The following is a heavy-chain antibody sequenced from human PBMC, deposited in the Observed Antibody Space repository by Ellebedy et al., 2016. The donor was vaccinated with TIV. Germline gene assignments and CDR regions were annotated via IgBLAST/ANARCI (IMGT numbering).Heavy chain of an antibody. Sequence: AASVKVSCKTSGYTFTDRFVLWVRQAPGQGLEWMGWINAGNGNTKYSQKFQGRVSFARDTSASTAYMEVSNLRFEDTAVYYCAIWAGKSQVFWSGPFDFWGQGTLVTVSS. V-gene: IGHV1-3*01. D-gene: IGHD3-3*01. CDR3: AIWAGKSQVFWSGPFDF. J-gene: IGHJ4*02. CDR2: INAGNGNT. CDR1: GYTFTDRF.